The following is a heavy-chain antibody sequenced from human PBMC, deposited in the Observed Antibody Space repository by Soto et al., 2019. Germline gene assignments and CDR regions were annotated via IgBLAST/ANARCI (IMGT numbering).Heavy chain of an antibody. CDR3: ARSGNSNGLVFDY. D-gene: IGHD5-18*01. V-gene: IGHV4-59*03. CDR1: GSSISSYY. Sequence: NPSETLSLTCTVSGSSISSYYWSWIRQTPGKGLEWIAYIYYSGSTNYNPSLKSRVTISADTSRTQFSLKLTVVTAADTAVYYCARSGNSNGLVFDYWGQGTLVTVSS. CDR2: IYYSGST. J-gene: IGHJ4*02.